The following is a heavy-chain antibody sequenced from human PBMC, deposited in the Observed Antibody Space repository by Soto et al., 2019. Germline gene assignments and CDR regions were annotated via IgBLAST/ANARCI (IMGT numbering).Heavy chain of an antibody. CDR2: IIPLLGIT. Sequence: QAQLMQSGAEVKKPGSSVKVSCKASGGTFSGYAINWVRQAPGQGLEWMGGIIPLLGITDYGQKFQGRITIAADESTGTAYMDLRGLRSEDTAVYYCARDPRSITGTTSSEDFQHWGQGTLVSFSS. D-gene: IGHD1-20*01. J-gene: IGHJ1*01. V-gene: IGHV1-69*01. CDR3: ARDPRSITGTTSSEDFQH. CDR1: GGTFSGYA.